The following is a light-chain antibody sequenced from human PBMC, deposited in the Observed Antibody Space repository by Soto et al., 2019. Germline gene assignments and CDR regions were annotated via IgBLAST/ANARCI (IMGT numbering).Light chain of an antibody. J-gene: IGKJ4*01. CDR3: QQSYSVPLT. Sequence: DIQMTQSPSSLSASVGDRVTITCRASQNIVNYLNWYQRKPGKAPKLLIYGASSLQRGVPSRFSGSGSGTDFTLTISTLQPEDVATFYCQQSYSVPLTFGGGTKVVIK. CDR1: QNIVNY. CDR2: GAS. V-gene: IGKV1-39*01.